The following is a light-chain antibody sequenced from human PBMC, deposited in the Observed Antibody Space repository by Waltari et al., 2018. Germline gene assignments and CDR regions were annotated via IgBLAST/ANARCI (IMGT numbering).Light chain of an antibody. V-gene: IGKV1-33*01. Sequence: DIQMTQSPSSLSASVGDRVTIACQASQDISNYLIWYQQKPGKAPKLLNYDASNLETGVPSRFSGSGSGTDFTFTISGLQPEDIATYYCHQYDNLPPTFGPGTKVDIK. CDR1: QDISNY. CDR3: HQYDNLPPT. CDR2: DAS. J-gene: IGKJ3*01.